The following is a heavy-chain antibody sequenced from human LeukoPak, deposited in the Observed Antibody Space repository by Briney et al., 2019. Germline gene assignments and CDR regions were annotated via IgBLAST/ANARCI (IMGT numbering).Heavy chain of an antibody. D-gene: IGHD3-10*01. V-gene: IGHV1-18*01. CDR1: GFTFKSYG. Sequence: GASVKVSCKAAGFTFKSYGFSWVRQAPGQGLEWMGWISAYNGNTNYAQKFQGRVTMTTDTSTSTAYLEVRSLRSDDTAVYYCARDVSYYGSGTYGDYWGPGTLVTVSP. J-gene: IGHJ4*02. CDR3: ARDVSYYGSGTYGDY. CDR2: ISAYNGNT.